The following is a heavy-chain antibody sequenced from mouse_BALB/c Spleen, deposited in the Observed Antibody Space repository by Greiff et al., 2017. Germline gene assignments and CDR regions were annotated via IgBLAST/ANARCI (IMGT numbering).Heavy chain of an antibody. Sequence: LVESGAELVKPGASVKLSCKASGYTFTSYYMYWVKQRPGQGLEWIGEINPSNGGTNFNEKFKSKATLTVDKSSSTAYMQLSSLTSEDSAVYYCTRWDYRYGFAYWGQGTLVTVSA. D-gene: IGHD2-14*01. CDR1: GYTFTSYY. CDR2: INPSNGGT. J-gene: IGHJ3*01. CDR3: TRWDYRYGFAY. V-gene: IGHV1S81*02.